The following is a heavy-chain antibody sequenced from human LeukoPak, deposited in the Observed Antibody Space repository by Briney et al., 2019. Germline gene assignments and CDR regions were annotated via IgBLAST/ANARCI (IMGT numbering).Heavy chain of an antibody. D-gene: IGHD2-21*02. CDR1: GGSISSYY. CDR3: ARRVECGGDCYPFDY. V-gene: IGHV4-59*08. J-gene: IGHJ4*02. CDR2: IYYSGST. Sequence: SETLSLTCTVSGGSISSYYWSWIRQPPGKGLEWIGYIYYSGSTNYNPSLKSRVTISVDTSKNQFSLKLSSVTAADTAVYYCARRVECGGDCYPFDYWGQGTLVTVSS.